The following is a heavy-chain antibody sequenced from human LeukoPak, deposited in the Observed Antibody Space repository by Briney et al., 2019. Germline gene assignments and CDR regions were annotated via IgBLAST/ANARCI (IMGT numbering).Heavy chain of an antibody. Sequence: GESLKISCKGSGYSFTTYWIAWVRQMPGKGLEWMGIIYPGDSDTRYSPSFQGQVTISADKSISTAYLQWSSLKASDTAMYYCARHTTTVTPRVFDHWGQGTLVTVSS. D-gene: IGHD4-17*01. CDR2: IYPGDSDT. V-gene: IGHV5-51*01. CDR1: GYSFTTYW. J-gene: IGHJ4*02. CDR3: ARHTTTVTPRVFDH.